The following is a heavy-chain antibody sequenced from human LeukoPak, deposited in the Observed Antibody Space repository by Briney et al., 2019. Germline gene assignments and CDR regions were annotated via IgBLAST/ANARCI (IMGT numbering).Heavy chain of an antibody. D-gene: IGHD3-16*02. J-gene: IGHJ4*02. Sequence: GGSPRLSCAASGFTFSSYAMSWVRQAPGKGLEWVSVISGSGGSTYYADSVKGRFTISRDNSKNTLYLQMNSLRAEDTAVYYCAKSSRDYVWGSYREDYWGQGTLVTVSS. V-gene: IGHV3-23*01. CDR2: ISGSGGST. CDR3: AKSSRDYVWGSYREDY. CDR1: GFTFSSYA.